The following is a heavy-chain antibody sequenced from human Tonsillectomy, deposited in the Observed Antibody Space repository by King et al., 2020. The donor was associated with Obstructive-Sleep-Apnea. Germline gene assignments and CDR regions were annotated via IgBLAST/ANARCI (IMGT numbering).Heavy chain of an antibody. CDR1: GFSLSTDGVA. CDR3: PRSPRRRSCSGVNCYYFDS. CDR2: IFWDDDK. V-gene: IGHV2-5*02. D-gene: IGHD2-15*01. J-gene: IGHJ4*02. Sequence: TLKESGPTLVKPTQTLTLTCTFSGFSLSTDGVAVGWLRQPPGEAPEWLAIIFWDDDKRYSPSLKSRLSITKGTSKNQVVLTMTNMDPVDKSTYYCPRSPRRRSCSGVNCYYFDSWGQETLVTVSS.